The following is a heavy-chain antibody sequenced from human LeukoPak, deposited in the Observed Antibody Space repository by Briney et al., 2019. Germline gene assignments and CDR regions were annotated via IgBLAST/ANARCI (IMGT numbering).Heavy chain of an antibody. CDR3: ARDPYSSGWYYYYGMDV. D-gene: IGHD6-19*01. CDR2: ISSSGSTI. Sequence: GGSLRLSCAASGFTFSSYEMNWVRQAPGEGLEWVSYISSSGSTIYYADSVKGRFTISRDNAKNSLYLQMNSPRAEDTAVYYCARDPYSSGWYYYYGMDVWGQGTTVTVSS. V-gene: IGHV3-48*03. J-gene: IGHJ6*02. CDR1: GFTFSSYE.